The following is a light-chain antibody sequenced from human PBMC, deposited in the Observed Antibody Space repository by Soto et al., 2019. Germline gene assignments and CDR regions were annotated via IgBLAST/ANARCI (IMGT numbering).Light chain of an antibody. J-gene: IGKJ2*01. V-gene: IGKV3-15*01. CDR1: QSVSSN. CDR3: QQYNNWPYT. Sequence: EIVMTQSPATLSVSLGERATLSCRAGQSVSSNLAWYQRTPGQAPRLLIYGASTRATGIPVRFSGSGSGTDFTLTISSLQSEDFAVYYCQQYNNWPYTFGQGTKLEIK. CDR2: GAS.